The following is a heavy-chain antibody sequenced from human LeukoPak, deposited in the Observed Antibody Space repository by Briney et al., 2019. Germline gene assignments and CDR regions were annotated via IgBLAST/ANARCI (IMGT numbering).Heavy chain of an antibody. V-gene: IGHV3-15*01. J-gene: IGHJ4*02. CDR2: IKSKTDGGTT. Sequence: GGSLRLSCAASGFTFSNAWMSWVRQAPGKGLEWVGRIKSKTDGGTTAYAAPVKGRFTISRDDSKNMLYLQMNSLKTEDTAVYYCTTRIMKTFGGVTVDFDHWGQGTLVTVSS. CDR3: TTRIMKTFGGVTVDFDH. CDR1: GFTFSNAW. D-gene: IGHD3-16*02.